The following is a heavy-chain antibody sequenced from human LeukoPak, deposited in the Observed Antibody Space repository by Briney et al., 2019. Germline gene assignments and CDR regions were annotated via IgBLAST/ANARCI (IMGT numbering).Heavy chain of an antibody. CDR3: ARQQYSYGSGFDY. V-gene: IGHV1-46*01. Sequence: PAASVKVSCKASGYTFTSYYMHWVRQAPGQGLEWMGIINPSGGSTSYARKFQGRVTMTRDTSTSTVYMELSSLRSEDTAVYYCARQQYSYGSGFDYWGQGTWSPSPQ. D-gene: IGHD5-18*01. CDR1: GYTFTSYY. J-gene: IGHJ4*02. CDR2: INPSGGST.